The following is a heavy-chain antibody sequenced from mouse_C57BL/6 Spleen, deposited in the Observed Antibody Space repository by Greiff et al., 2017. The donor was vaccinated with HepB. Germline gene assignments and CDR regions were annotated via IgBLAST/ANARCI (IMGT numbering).Heavy chain of an antibody. Sequence: EVQVVESGEGLVKPGGSLKLSCAASGFTFSSYAMSWVRQTPEKRLEWVAYISSGGDYIYYADTVKGRFTISRDNARNTLYLQMSSLKSEDTAMYYCTREGPYYGSSYGYWYFDVWGTGTTVTVSS. J-gene: IGHJ1*03. CDR1: GFTFSSYA. CDR3: TREGPYYGSSYGYWYFDV. CDR2: ISSGGDYI. D-gene: IGHD1-1*01. V-gene: IGHV5-9-1*02.